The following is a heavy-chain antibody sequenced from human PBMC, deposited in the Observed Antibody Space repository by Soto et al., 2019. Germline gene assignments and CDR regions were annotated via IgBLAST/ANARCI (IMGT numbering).Heavy chain of an antibody. D-gene: IGHD5-12*01. V-gene: IGHV1-18*01. J-gene: IGHJ5*02. CDR3: ARHHGPTTSENWFDP. CDR1: GYTFFTYD. CDR2: ISTYSGDT. Sequence: QVHLVQSGVEVKTPGASVKVSCQASGYTFFTYDISWVRQAPGQGLEWMGRISTYSGDTKYAQKFQGGVTMTTDTSTTTAYLELRSLRSDDTAVYYCARHHGPTTSENWFDPWGQGTLVTVSS.